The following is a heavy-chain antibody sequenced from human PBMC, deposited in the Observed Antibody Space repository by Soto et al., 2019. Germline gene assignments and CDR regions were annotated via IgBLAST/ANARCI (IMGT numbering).Heavy chain of an antibody. Sequence: QVQLVQSGAEVKKPGSSVKVSCKASGGTFSSYAISWVRQAPGQGLEWMGGIIPIFGTANYAQKFQGRVTITADESTSTAYMELSSLISEDTAVYYCARKQISFLSGYNRYGMDVWGQGTTVTVSS. CDR3: ARKQISFLSGYNRYGMDV. V-gene: IGHV1-69*12. D-gene: IGHD3-3*01. CDR2: IIPIFGTA. CDR1: GGTFSSYA. J-gene: IGHJ6*02.